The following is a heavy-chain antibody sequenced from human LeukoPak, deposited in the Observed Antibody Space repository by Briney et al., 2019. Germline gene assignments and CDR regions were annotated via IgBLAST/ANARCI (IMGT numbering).Heavy chain of an antibody. J-gene: IGHJ4*02. CDR2: IYYSGST. D-gene: IGHD1-26*01. Sequence: SETLSLTCTVSGGSISSGSYYWSWIRQPPGKGLEWIGYIYYSGSTNYNPSLKSRVTISVDTSKNQFSLKLSSVTAADTAVYYCARQIVGATTPSFDYWGQGTLVTVSS. CDR3: ARQIVGATTPSFDY. V-gene: IGHV4-61*01. CDR1: GGSISSGSYY.